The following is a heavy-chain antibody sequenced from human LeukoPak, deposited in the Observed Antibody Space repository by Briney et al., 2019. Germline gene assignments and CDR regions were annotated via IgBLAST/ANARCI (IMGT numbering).Heavy chain of an antibody. J-gene: IGHJ4*02. D-gene: IGHD4-23*01. CDR1: GFTVSSNY. Sequence: GRSLRPSCAVSGFTVSSNYMSWVRQAPGKGLEWVSLIYSGGGTYYADSVRGRFTISRDDSKNTLYLQMNSLRAEDTAVYYCVRRAGGYSHPYDYWGQGTLVTVSS. CDR3: VRRAGGYSHPYDY. V-gene: IGHV3-53*01. CDR2: IYSGGGT.